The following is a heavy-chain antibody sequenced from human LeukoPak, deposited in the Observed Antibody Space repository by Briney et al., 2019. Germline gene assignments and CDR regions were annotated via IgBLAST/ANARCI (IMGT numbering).Heavy chain of an antibody. CDR1: GFTFTSSA. D-gene: IGHD2-21*02. J-gene: IGHJ4*02. V-gene: IGHV1-58*02. CDR3: AAERPCGGDCYGLFDY. CDR2: IVVGSGNT. Sequence: SVRVSCKASGFTFTSSAMQWVRQARGQRLEWIGWIVVGSGNTNYAQKFQEGVTITRDMSTSTAYMELSSLRSEDTAVYYCAAERPCGGDCYGLFDYWGQGTLVTVSS.